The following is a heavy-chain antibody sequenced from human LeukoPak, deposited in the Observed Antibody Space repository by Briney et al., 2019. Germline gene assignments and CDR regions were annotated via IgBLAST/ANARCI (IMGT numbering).Heavy chain of an antibody. J-gene: IGHJ4*02. CDR3: AKDSAHYRVWDDYDSTGLTY. CDR1: GFTFSSYG. D-gene: IGHD3-22*01. V-gene: IGHV3-30*02. Sequence: GGSLRLSCAASGFTFSSYGMHWVRQAPGKGLEGVAFIRYDGSNKYYADSVKGRVTISRDNSKNTLYLQMNSLRAEDTAVYYCAKDSAHYRVWDDYDSTGLTYWGQGTLVTVPS. CDR2: IRYDGSNK.